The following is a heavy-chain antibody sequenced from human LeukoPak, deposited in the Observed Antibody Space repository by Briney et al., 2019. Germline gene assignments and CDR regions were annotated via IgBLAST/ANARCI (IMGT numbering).Heavy chain of an antibody. J-gene: IGHJ6*02. Sequence: GGSLRLSCAASGFTFSGSAMHWVRQASGKGLEWVGRIRSKANSYATAYAASVKGRFTISRDDSKNTAYLQMNSLKTEDTAVYYCTRFRNIASLYGMDVWGQGPRSPSP. CDR3: TRFRNIASLYGMDV. CDR2: IRSKANSYAT. CDR1: GFTFSGSA. D-gene: IGHD2/OR15-2a*01. V-gene: IGHV3-73*01.